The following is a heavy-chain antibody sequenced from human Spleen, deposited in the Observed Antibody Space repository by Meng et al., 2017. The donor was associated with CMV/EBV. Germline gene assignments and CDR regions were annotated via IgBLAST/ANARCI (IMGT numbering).Heavy chain of an antibody. J-gene: IGHJ4*02. CDR1: GCTFSSYW. CDR2: INSDGSST. D-gene: IGHD3-22*01. Sequence: RLSCAGSGCTFSSYWLHWVRQDPGKGLVWVSRINSDGSSTSYADSMKGRFTISRDNAKNTLYLQMNSLRAEDTAVYYCARGVRAFDYWGQGTLVTVSS. V-gene: IGHV3-74*01. CDR3: ARGVRAFDY.